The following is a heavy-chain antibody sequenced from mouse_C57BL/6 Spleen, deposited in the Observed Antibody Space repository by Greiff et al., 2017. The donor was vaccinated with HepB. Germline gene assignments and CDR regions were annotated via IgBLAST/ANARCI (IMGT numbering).Heavy chain of an antibody. CDR1: GFTFSSYA. D-gene: IGHD2-3*01. V-gene: IGHV5-4*01. Sequence: EVNLVESGGGLVKPGGSLKLSCAASGFTFSSYAMSWVRQTPEKRLEWVATISDGGSYTYYPDNVKGRFTISRDNAKNNLYLQMSHLKSEDTAMYYCARDDGYPFAYWGQGTLVTVSA. CDR2: ISDGGSYT. J-gene: IGHJ3*01. CDR3: ARDDGYPFAY.